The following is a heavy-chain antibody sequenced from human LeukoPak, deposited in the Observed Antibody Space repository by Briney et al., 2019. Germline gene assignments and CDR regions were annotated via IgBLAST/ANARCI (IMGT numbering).Heavy chain of an antibody. J-gene: IGHJ4*02. CDR2: IYHSGST. CDR1: GYSISSGYY. D-gene: IGHD2-15*01. CDR3: AIYCSGGSCLFDY. Sequence: SETLSLTCAVSGYSISSGYYWGLIRQPPGKGLEWSGSIYHSGSTYYNPSLKSRVTISVDTSKNQFSLKLSSVTAADTAVYYCAIYCSGGSCLFDYWGQGTLVTVSS. V-gene: IGHV4-38-2*01.